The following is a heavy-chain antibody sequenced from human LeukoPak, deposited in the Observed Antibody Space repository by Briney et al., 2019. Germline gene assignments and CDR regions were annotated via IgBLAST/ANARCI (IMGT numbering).Heavy chain of an antibody. CDR2: VHLNGAT. Sequence: SETLSLTCAVSGGSIITTNWWSWVRQPPGKGLEWIGEVHLNGATNYNPSLESRVSMSIDKSKDQLSLKLRSVSAADTAIYYCARESGAFSPFGFWGQGTLVTVSS. J-gene: IGHJ4*02. V-gene: IGHV4-4*02. CDR1: GGSIITTNW. D-gene: IGHD1-26*01. CDR3: ARESGAFSPFGF.